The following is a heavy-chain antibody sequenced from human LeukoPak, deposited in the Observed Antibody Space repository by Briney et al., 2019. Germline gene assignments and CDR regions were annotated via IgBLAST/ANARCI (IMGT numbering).Heavy chain of an antibody. V-gene: IGHV3-53*04. CDR1: GFTVSSNY. CDR3: ARLRIDFWSGYYEYYFDY. Sequence: GGSLRLSCAASGFTVSSNYMSWVRQAPGKGLEWVSVIYSGGSTYYADSVKGRFTISRHNSKNTPYLQMNSLRAEDTAVYYCARLRIDFWSGYYEYYFDYWGQGTLVTVSS. CDR2: IYSGGST. J-gene: IGHJ4*02. D-gene: IGHD3-3*01.